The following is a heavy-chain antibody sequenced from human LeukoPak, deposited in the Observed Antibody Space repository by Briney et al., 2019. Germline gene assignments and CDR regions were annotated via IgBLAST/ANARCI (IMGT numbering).Heavy chain of an antibody. CDR2: ISAYNGDT. D-gene: IGHD6-13*01. CDR1: GYTFTSYG. CDR3: ARDIAAATSFDI. Sequence: ASVKVSCKASGYTFTSYGITWVRQAPGQGLEWMGWISAYNGDTNYAQKFQGRVTMTRDTSISTAYMELSRLRSDDTAVYYCARDIAAATSFDIWGQGTMVTVSS. J-gene: IGHJ3*02. V-gene: IGHV1-18*01.